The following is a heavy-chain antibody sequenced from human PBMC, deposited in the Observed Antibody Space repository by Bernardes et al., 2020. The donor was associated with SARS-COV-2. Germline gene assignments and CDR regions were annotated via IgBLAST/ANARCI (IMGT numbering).Heavy chain of an antibody. J-gene: IGHJ6*02. CDR3: ARVGIAAAGKAYYYYYGMDV. D-gene: IGHD6-13*01. CDR1: GFTFSSYW. V-gene: IGHV3-74*01. Sequence: GGSLRLSCAASGFTFSSYWMHWVRQAPGKGLVWVSRINSDGSSTSYADSVKGRFTISRDNAKNTLYLQMNSLRAEDTAVYYCARVGIAAAGKAYYYYYGMDVWGQGTTVTVSS. CDR2: INSDGSST.